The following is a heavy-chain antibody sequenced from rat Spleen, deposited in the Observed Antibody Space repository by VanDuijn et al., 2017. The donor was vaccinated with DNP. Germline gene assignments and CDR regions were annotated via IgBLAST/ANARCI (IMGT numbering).Heavy chain of an antibody. CDR1: GFTFSDYY. V-gene: IGHV5-22*01. CDR3: ARLEYLGDY. J-gene: IGHJ2*01. D-gene: IGHD5-1*01. Sequence: EVQLVESDGGLVQPGRSLKLSCAVSGFTFSDYYMAWVRQAPKKGLEWVASISYEGSSTYYGDSVKGRFTISRDNAKSTLYLQMNSLRSEDTATYYCARLEYLGDYWGQGVMVTVSS. CDR2: ISYEGSST.